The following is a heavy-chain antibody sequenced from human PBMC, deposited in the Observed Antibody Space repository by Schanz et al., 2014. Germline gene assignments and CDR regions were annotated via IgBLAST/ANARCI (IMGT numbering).Heavy chain of an antibody. CDR3: ARVQDDILTGSEYYYGMDV. J-gene: IGHJ6*02. CDR1: GYTFISYG. D-gene: IGHD3-9*01. Sequence: QVQLVQSGAEVKKPGASVKVSCKASGYTFISYGIKWVRQAPGQGLEWMGWITAYNGDTNYALKLQGRVTVTSDTSTSTVYMELSGLRSEDTAVYYCARVQDDILTGSEYYYGMDVWGQGTTVTVSS. V-gene: IGHV1-18*01. CDR2: ITAYNGDT.